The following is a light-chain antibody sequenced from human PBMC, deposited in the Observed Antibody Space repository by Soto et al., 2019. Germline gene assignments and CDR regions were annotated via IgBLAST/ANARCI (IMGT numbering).Light chain of an antibody. V-gene: IGLV1-40*01. CDR3: ATWDGSLPGEV. CDR2: GNT. CDR1: GSNIGAGYA. J-gene: IGLJ2*01. Sequence: QSVLTQPPSVSGAPGQRVTISCTGSGSNIGAGYAVHWYQQLPGTVTKLLIYGNTNRPSGVPDRFSVSKSGTSASLAITGLQTGDEADYYCATWDGSLPGEVFGGVTKVTVL.